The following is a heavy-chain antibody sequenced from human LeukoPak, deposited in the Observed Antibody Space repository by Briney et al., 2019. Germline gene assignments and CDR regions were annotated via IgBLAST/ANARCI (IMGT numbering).Heavy chain of an antibody. J-gene: IGHJ4*02. CDR2: INQDGSYK. CDR1: GFTFSRHW. Sequence: PGGSLRLSCAASGFTFSRHWMTWVRQAPGKGLEWVATINQDGSYKYYVDSVKGRFTISRDNAQNSLHLQMNSLRVEDTAVYYCARIGYNHYFDYWGQGTLVTVSS. D-gene: IGHD5-24*01. V-gene: IGHV3-7*05. CDR3: ARIGYNHYFDY.